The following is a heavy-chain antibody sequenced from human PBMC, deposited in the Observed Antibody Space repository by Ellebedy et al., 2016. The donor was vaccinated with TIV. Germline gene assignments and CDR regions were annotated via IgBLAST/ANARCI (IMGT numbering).Heavy chain of an antibody. CDR1: GGSIGDYY. CDR2: FSDSGFS. Sequence: SETLSLTCTVSGGSIGDYYWSWIRQPPGKGLEWIGYFSDSGFSNYNPSLERRVTMSVDTSKNQFSLRLSSVTAADTAVYYCAEGRSGWYYFDYWGQGTPVTVSS. D-gene: IGHD6-19*01. CDR3: AEGRSGWYYFDY. V-gene: IGHV4-59*12. J-gene: IGHJ4*02.